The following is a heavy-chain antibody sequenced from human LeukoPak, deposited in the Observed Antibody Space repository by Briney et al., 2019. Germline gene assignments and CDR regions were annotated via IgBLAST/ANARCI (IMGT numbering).Heavy chain of an antibody. CDR3: ARDIGYCSGGSCYSGLDY. CDR2: IWYDGSNK. CDR1: GFTFSSYV. J-gene: IGHJ4*02. D-gene: IGHD2-15*01. Sequence: GGSLRLSCAASGFTFSSYVMHWVRQAPGKGLEWVAVIWYDGSNKYYADSVKGRFTISRDNSKNTLYLQMNSLRAEDTAVYYCARDIGYCSGGSCYSGLDYWGQGTLVTVSS. V-gene: IGHV3-33*01.